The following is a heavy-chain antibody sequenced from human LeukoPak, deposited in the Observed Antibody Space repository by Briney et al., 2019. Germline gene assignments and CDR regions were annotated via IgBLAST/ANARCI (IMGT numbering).Heavy chain of an antibody. J-gene: IGHJ4*02. D-gene: IGHD6-13*01. V-gene: IGHV1-2*05. CDR2: INPNSGGT. Sequence: ASVKVSCKASGYTFTGYYMHWVRQAPGQGLEWMGRINPNSGGTNYAQKFQGRVTMTRDTSISTAYMELSRLRSDDTVVYYCASWAAGTRGGDFDYWGQGTLVTVSS. CDR3: ASWAAGTRGGDFDY. CDR1: GYTFTGYY.